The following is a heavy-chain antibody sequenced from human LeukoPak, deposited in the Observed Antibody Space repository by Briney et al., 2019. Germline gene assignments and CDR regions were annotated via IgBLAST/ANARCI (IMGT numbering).Heavy chain of an antibody. Sequence: SQTLSLTCTVSGGSISSGSYYWSWIRQPAGKGLEWIGRIYTMGSTNYNPSLKSRVTISVDTYKNQFSLKLSSVTAADTAVYYCARDQYYDFWSGSTLAAARYYYYYVDVRGKGTTVTVSS. CDR1: GGSISSGSYY. CDR2: IYTMGST. CDR3: ARDQYYDFWSGSTLAAARYYYYYVDV. D-gene: IGHD3-3*01. V-gene: IGHV4-61*02. J-gene: IGHJ6*03.